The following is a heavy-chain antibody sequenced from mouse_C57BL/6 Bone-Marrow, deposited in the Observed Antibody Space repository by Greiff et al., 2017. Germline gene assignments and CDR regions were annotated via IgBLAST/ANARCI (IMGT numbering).Heavy chain of an antibody. CDR1: GYAFRSSW. V-gene: IGHV1-82*01. D-gene: IGHD2-3*01. J-gene: IGHJ3*01. CDR2: IYPGDGDT. Sequence: VQLQQSGPELVKPGASVKISCKASGYAFRSSWMNWVKQRPGKGLEWIGRIYPGDGDTNYNGKFKGKATLTADKSSSTAYMQLSSLTSEDSAVYFCARLDDGYYTWFAYWGQGTLVTVSA. CDR3: ARLDDGYYTWFAY.